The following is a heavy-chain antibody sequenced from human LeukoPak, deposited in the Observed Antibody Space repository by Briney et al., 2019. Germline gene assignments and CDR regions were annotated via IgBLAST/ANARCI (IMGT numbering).Heavy chain of an antibody. V-gene: IGHV1-8*01. J-gene: IGHJ6*02. Sequence: ASVKVSCKASGYTFTSYDINWVRQATAQGLEWMGWMNPNSGNTDYAQKFQGRVTMTRNTSISTAYVELSSLRSEDTAVYYCARGLDYDFWSGYYGMDVWGQGTTVTVSS. D-gene: IGHD3-3*01. CDR3: ARGLDYDFWSGYYGMDV. CDR1: GYTFTSYD. CDR2: MNPNSGNT.